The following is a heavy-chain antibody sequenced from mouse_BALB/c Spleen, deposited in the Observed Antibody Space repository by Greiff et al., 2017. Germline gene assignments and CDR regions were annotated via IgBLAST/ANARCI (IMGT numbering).Heavy chain of an antibody. V-gene: IGHV1S81*02. J-gene: IGHJ4*01. CDR3: ARGDSVVATEAMDY. CDR2: INPSNGRT. CDR1: GYTFTSYW. D-gene: IGHD1-1*01. Sequence: VQLQQPGAELVKPGASVKLSCKASGYTFTSYWMHWVKQRPGQGLEWIGEINPSNGRTNYNEKFKSKATLTVDKSSSTAYMQLSSLTSEDSAVYYCARGDSVVATEAMDYWGQGTSVTVSS.